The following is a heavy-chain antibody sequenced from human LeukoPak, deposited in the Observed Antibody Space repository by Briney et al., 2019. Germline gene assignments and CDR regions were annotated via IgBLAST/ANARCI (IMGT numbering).Heavy chain of an antibody. V-gene: IGHV3-23*01. D-gene: IGHD6-19*01. CDR3: AKQYSGGWYYFDY. CDR1: GFTFSSHA. Sequence: GGSLRLSCAATGFTFSSHAMTWVRQAPGKGLEWVSAIGGSTYYADSVKGRFTISRDNSENTLYLQMNSLRAEDTAVYYCAKQYSGGWYYFDYWGQGTLVTVSS. J-gene: IGHJ4*02. CDR2: IGGST.